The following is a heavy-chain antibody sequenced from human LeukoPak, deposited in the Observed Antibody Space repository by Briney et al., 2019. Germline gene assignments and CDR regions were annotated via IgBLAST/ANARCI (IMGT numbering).Heavy chain of an antibody. J-gene: IGHJ4*02. CDR1: GFIFSIAS. Sequence: GGSLRLSCATSGFIFSIASMSWVRQVPGKGLEWVGHVKTKTDGGATDYAAPVKGRFSISRDNSKNTLYLQMNSLRAEDTAVYYCAKAGAVVVVVAKFFDYWGQGTLVTVSS. V-gene: IGHV3-15*01. CDR3: AKAGAVVVVVAKFFDY. CDR2: VKTKTDGGAT. D-gene: IGHD2-15*01.